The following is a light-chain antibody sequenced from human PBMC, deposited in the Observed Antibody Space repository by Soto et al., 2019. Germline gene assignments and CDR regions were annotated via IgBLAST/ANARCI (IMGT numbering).Light chain of an antibody. CDR3: IQVTHFPWT. Sequence: VMTQTPLSSPVTLGQPASISCRSSQRLVHSDGKTYLSWFKQRPGQPQRLLIYQVYNRFSGVQDRFSGSGADTDFTLRIRRVEAEDVGVYYCIQVTHFPWTFGQGTKVDIK. CDR1: QRLVHSDGKTY. V-gene: IGKV2-24*01. CDR2: QVY. J-gene: IGKJ1*01.